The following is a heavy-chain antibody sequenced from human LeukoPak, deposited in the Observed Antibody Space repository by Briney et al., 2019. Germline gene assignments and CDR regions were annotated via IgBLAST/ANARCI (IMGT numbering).Heavy chain of an antibody. Sequence: SETLSLTCTVSGGSISSSSYYWGWIRQPPGKGLELIGFIYYSGSPNYNPSLKSRVTISVDSSKNQFSLRLSSVTPADTAVYYCARHYGSGSYTFDYWGQGTLVTVSS. CDR3: ARHYGSGSYTFDY. V-gene: IGHV4-61*05. D-gene: IGHD3-10*01. CDR1: GGSISSSSYY. CDR2: IYYSGSP. J-gene: IGHJ4*02.